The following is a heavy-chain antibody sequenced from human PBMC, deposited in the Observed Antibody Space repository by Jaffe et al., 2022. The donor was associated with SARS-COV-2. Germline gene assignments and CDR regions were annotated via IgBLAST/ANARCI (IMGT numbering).Heavy chain of an antibody. D-gene: IGHD6-19*01. CDR2: IYTSGST. CDR3: ARASWYSSGWYDY. V-gene: IGHV4-61*02. Sequence: QVQLQESGPGLVKPSQTLSLTCTVSGGSISSGSYYWSWIRQPAGKGLEWIGRIYTSGSTNYNPSLKSRVTISVDTSKNQFSLKLSSVTAADTAVYYCARASWYSSGWYDYWGQGTLVTVSS. J-gene: IGHJ4*02. CDR1: GGSISSGSYY.